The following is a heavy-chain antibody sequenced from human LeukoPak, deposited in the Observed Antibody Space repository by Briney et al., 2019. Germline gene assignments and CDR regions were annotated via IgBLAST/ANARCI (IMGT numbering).Heavy chain of an antibody. CDR1: GGTFSGYT. Sequence: ASVKVSCKASGGTFSGYTISWVLQAHGQGLEWMGRIISIFGIANYAQKFQGRVTITADKSTSTAYMELSSLRSEDTAGYYCARDAPAYCGGDCFLYYFDYWGQGTLVTVSS. J-gene: IGHJ4*02. D-gene: IGHD2-21*01. CDR2: IISIFGIA. CDR3: ARDAPAYCGGDCFLYYFDY. V-gene: IGHV1-69*04.